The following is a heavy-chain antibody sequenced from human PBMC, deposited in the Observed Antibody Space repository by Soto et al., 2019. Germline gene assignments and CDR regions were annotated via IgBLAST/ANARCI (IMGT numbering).Heavy chain of an antibody. Sequence: GASVKVSCKASGFTFTSSAVQWVRQARGQRLEWIGWIVVGSGNTNYAQNLQGRVTISADKSTLTSYMELHSLTSDDTALYYCARGRTDSGYYTNWLDPWGQGTQVTVSS. D-gene: IGHD3-22*01. J-gene: IGHJ5*02. CDR2: IVVGSGNT. CDR1: GFTFTSSA. V-gene: IGHV1-58*01. CDR3: ARGRTDSGYYTNWLDP.